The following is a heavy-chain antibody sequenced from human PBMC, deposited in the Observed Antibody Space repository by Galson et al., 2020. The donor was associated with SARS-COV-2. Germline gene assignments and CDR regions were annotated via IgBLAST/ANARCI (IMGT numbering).Heavy chain of an antibody. Sequence: GGSLRLSCAASGSTFTNYGMHWVRQAPGKGLEWVALISYEGSIKYYADSVKGRFTISRDSSKNTLYLQMNSLSAGDTAVYYCAKRKELFWLGELNQGLDVWGQGTTVTVS. J-gene: IGHJ6*02. CDR3: AKRKELFWLGELNQGLDV. D-gene: IGHD3-10*01. V-gene: IGHV3-30*18. CDR1: GSTFTNYG. CDR2: ISYEGSIK.